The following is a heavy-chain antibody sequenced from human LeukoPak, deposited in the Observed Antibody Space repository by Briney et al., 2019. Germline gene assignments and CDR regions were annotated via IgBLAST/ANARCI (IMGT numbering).Heavy chain of an antibody. V-gene: IGHV4-34*01. Sequence: SSETLSLTCAVYGGSFSGYYWSWIRQPPGKGLEWIGEINHNGSTNYNPSLKSRVTISVDTSKNQFSLKLSSVTAADTAVYYCARFRGKAAGSLWFDPWGQGTLVTVSS. CDR2: INHNGST. D-gene: IGHD6-13*01. CDR1: GGSFSGYY. CDR3: ARFRGKAAGSLWFDP. J-gene: IGHJ5*02.